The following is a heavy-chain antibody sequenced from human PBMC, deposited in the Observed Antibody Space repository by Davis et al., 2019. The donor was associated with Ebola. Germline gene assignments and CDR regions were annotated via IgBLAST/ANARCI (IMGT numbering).Heavy chain of an antibody. V-gene: IGHV3-21*01. CDR2: ISSSSSYI. CDR3: AEEYQLLFGY. J-gene: IGHJ4*02. Sequence: GESLKISCAASGFTFSSYSMNWVRQAPGKGLEWVSSISSSSSYIYYADSVKGRFTISRDNSKNTLYLQMNSLRAEDTAVYYCAEEYQLLFGYWGQGTLVTVSS. D-gene: IGHD2-2*01. CDR1: GFTFSSYS.